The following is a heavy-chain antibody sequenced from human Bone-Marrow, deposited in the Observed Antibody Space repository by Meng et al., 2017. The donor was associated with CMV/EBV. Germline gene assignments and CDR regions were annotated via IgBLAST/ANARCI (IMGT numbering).Heavy chain of an antibody. V-gene: IGHV3-23*03. CDR2: IYSGGSST. Sequence: GESLKISCAASGFTFSSYAMSWVRQAPGKGLEWVSVIYSGGSSTYYADSVKGRFTISRDNSKNTLYLQMGSLRPEDMAVYYCARARYDSYFDFWGRGTLVTVSS. J-gene: IGHJ4*02. D-gene: IGHD1-20*01. CDR3: ARARYDSYFDF. CDR1: GFTFSSYA.